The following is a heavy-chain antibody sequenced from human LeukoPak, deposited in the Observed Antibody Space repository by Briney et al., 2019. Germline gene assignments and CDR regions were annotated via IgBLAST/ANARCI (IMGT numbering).Heavy chain of an antibody. J-gene: IGHJ3*02. CDR2: ISYDGSNK. CDR1: GFTFSSYA. D-gene: IGHD5-18*01. CDR3: ARGPVRGYRVGAFDI. Sequence: GGSLRLSCAASGFTFSSYAMHWVRQAPGKGLEWVAVISYDGSNKYYADSVKGRFTISRDNAKNSLYLQMNSLRAEDTAVYYCARGPVRGYRVGAFDIWGQGTMVTVSS. V-gene: IGHV3-30-3*01.